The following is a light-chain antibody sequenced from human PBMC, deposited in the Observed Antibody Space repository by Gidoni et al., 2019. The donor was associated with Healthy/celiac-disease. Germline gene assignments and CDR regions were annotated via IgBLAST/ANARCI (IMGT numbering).Light chain of an antibody. J-gene: IGKJ4*01. CDR1: QSVSSN. Sequence: EIVMTQSPATLTVSPGERATLSRRASQSVSSNLAWYQQKPGQAPMLLIYGASTRATGIPARFSGSGSGTEFTLTISSLQSEDFAVYYCQQYNNWLEITFGGGTKVEIK. CDR2: GAS. V-gene: IGKV3-15*01. CDR3: QQYNNWLEIT.